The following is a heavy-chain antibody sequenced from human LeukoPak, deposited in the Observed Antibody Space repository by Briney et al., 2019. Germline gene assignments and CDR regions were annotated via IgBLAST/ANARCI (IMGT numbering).Heavy chain of an antibody. CDR1: GYTFTSYD. V-gene: IGHV1-8*03. D-gene: IGHD6-6*01. Sequence: GASVKVSCKASGYTFTSYDINWVRQATGQGLEWMGWMNPNSGNTGYAQKFQGRVTITRNTSISTAYMELSSLRSEDTAVYYCARGGSIAARLLMFDLHKNWFDPWAREPWSPSPQ. CDR3: ARGGSIAARLLMFDLHKNWFDP. J-gene: IGHJ5*02. CDR2: MNPNSGNT.